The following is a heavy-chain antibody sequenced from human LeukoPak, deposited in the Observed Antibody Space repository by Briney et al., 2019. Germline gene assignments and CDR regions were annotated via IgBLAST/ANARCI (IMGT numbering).Heavy chain of an antibody. J-gene: IGHJ6*02. CDR3: ARDQGLIDPPPYGLDV. V-gene: IGHV1-69*04. D-gene: IGHD3-16*01. CDR2: IIPILDIT. CDR1: GGTFDSYA. Sequence: GASVKVSCKASGGTFDSYALTWVRQAPGQALEWMGRIIPILDITIYAQKFQGRVTITADKSTSTAYIELSSLSSADTAVYYCARDQGLIDPPPYGLDVWGQGTTVTVSS.